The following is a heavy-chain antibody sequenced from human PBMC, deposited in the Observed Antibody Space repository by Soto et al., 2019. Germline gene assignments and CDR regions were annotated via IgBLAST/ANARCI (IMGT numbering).Heavy chain of an antibody. CDR2: IKTKAEGGAT. Sequence: EVQLVESGGGLVQPGGSLRLSCAASDFTITNSWMNWVRQAPGKGLEWVGRIKTKAEGGATDYAAPLKGRFTISRDDSRNTLFLQMNSLKTEDTAVYYFTTGSVEGVWGQGATVTVSS. CDR3: TTGSVEGV. CDR1: DFTITNSW. D-gene: IGHD2-15*01. V-gene: IGHV3-15*07. J-gene: IGHJ6*02.